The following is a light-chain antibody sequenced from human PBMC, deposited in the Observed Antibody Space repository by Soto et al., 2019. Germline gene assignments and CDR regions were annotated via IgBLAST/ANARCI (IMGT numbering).Light chain of an antibody. CDR2: GGS. J-gene: IGKJ4*01. CDR1: QSVSSH. CDR3: QQYSNWPLT. Sequence: EIELTQSPATLSLSPGERATLSCRASQSVSSHLAWFQLKPGQAPRLLMYGGSTRATGMPARFSGSGSGTEFTLIISSLQSEDFAVYYCQQYSNWPLTFGGGTKVEIK. V-gene: IGKV3-15*01.